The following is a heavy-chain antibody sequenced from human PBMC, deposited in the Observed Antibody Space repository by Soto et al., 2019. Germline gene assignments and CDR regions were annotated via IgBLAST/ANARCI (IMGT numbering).Heavy chain of an antibody. J-gene: IGHJ3*01. V-gene: IGHV5-51*01. CDR3: AKRISPSVGGAFTAFDV. CDR1: GYSFTSYW. CDR2: IYPGDSDT. Sequence: GESLKISCKGSGYSFTSYWIGWVRQMPGKGLEWMGIIYPGDSDTRYSPSFRGHVTISADTSISTAYLHWNNLEASDTAIYYCAKRISPSVGGAFTAFDVWGQGTVVTVSS. D-gene: IGHD3-16*01.